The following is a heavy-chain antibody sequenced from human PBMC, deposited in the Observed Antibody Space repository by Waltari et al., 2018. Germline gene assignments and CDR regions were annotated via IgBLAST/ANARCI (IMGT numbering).Heavy chain of an antibody. J-gene: IGHJ6*02. CDR2: INHSGST. D-gene: IGHD3-10*01. CDR3: ARSYGSGSYYYYYGMDV. Sequence: QVQLQQWGAGLLKPSETLSLTCAVYGGSFSGYYWSWIRQPPGKGLEWIWEINHSGSTNYNPSLKSRVTISVDTSKNQFSLKLSSVTAADTAVYYCARSYGSGSYYYYYGMDVWGQGTTVTVSS. V-gene: IGHV4-34*01. CDR1: GGSFSGYY.